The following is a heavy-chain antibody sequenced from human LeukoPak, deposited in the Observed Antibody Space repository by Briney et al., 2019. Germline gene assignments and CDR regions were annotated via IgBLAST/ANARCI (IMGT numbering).Heavy chain of an antibody. V-gene: IGHV4-34*01. CDR3: GRAGYCSSTSCYIPY. CDR1: GGSFSGYY. CDR2: INHSGST. D-gene: IGHD2-2*02. J-gene: IGHJ4*02. Sequence: SETLSLTCAVYGGSFSGYYWSWIRQPPGKGLEWIGEINHSGSTNYNPSLKSRVTISVDTSKNQFSLKLSSVTAADTAVYYCGRAGYCSSTSCYIPYWGQGTLVTVSS.